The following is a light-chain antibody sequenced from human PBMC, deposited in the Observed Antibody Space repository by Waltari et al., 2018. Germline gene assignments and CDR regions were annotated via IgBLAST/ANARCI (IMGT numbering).Light chain of an antibody. CDR3: SSYTSISACVL. J-gene: IGLJ3*02. V-gene: IGLV2-14*03. Sequence: QSALTQPASVSGSPGQSITISCTGTSSDVGCYDYVSWYQQHPGKAPKLMIYDVSNRPSGVSNRFSGSKSGNTASLTISGLQAEDEADYYCSSYTSISACVLFGGGTKLTVL. CDR2: DVS. CDR1: SSDVGCYDY.